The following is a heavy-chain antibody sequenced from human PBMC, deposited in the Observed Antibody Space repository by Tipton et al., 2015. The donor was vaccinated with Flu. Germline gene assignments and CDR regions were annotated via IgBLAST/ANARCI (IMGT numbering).Heavy chain of an antibody. CDR2: INVGNGNT. V-gene: IGHV1-3*01. CDR1: GYTFITYA. CDR3: ARDLGWGDLDY. Sequence: QLVQSGPEVKKTGASVKVSCRASGYTFITYAIHWVRQAPGQRLEWMGWINVGNGNTKYSQKFKGRVTITRDTPASTAYMELSSLRSEDTAVYYCARDLGWGDLDYWGQGTLVTVSS. J-gene: IGHJ4*02. D-gene: IGHD3-10*01.